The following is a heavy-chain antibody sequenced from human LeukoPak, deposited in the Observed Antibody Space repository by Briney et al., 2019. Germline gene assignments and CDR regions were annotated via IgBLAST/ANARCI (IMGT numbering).Heavy chain of an antibody. Sequence: PGGSLRLSCAASGFTFSDYYMSWIRQAPGKGLEWVSYISSSGSTIYYADSVKGRLTISRDNSKNTLYLQMNSLRAEDTAVYYCARDQAYSSSWFLYYYYYGMDVWGQGTTVTVSS. CDR1: GFTFSDYY. CDR2: ISSSGSTI. J-gene: IGHJ6*02. CDR3: ARDQAYSSSWFLYYYYYGMDV. D-gene: IGHD6-13*01. V-gene: IGHV3-11*04.